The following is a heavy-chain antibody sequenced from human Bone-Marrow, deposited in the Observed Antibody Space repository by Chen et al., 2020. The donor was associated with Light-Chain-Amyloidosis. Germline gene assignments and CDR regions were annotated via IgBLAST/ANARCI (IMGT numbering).Heavy chain of an antibody. CDR2: ISGSGGST. D-gene: IGHD3-22*01. J-gene: IGHJ3*02. CDR3: AKWGPYYYDSSGYYDTDAFDI. Sequence: EVQLVESGGGLVQPGGSLRLSCAASGFTFSIYAMSWVRQAPGKGLEWVSAISGSGGSTYYADSVKGRFTISRDNSKNTLYLQMNSLRAEDTAVYYCAKWGPYYYDSSGYYDTDAFDIWGQGTMVTVSS. V-gene: IGHV3-23*04. CDR1: GFTFSIYA.